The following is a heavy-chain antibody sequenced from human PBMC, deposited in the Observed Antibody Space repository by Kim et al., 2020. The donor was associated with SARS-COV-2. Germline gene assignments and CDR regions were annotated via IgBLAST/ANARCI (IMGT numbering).Heavy chain of an antibody. D-gene: IGHD2-15*01. CDR2: ISYDGSNK. CDR3: ASTPEN. Sequence: LSLTCAASGFTFSSYAMYWVRQAPGKGLEWVAVISYDGSNKYYADSVKGRFTISRDNSKNTLYLQMNSLRAEDTAVYYCASTPENWGQGTLVTVSS. J-gene: IGHJ4*02. CDR1: GFTFSSYA. V-gene: IGHV3-30*04.